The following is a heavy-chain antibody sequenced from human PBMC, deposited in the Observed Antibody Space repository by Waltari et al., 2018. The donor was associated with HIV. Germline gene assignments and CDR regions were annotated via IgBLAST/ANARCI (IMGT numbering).Heavy chain of an antibody. V-gene: IGHV1-8*01. D-gene: IGHD2-2*01. CDR2: MNPNSGNT. CDR1: GYTFTSYD. J-gene: IGHJ4*02. Sequence: QVQLVQSGAEVKKPGASVKVSCKASGYTFTSYDINWVRQATGQGLEWMGWMNPNSGNTGDAQKFQGRVTMTRDTSISTAYMELSSLRSDDTAVYYCARALGRGYCSSTSCFFDYWGQGPLVTVSS. CDR3: ARALGRGYCSSTSCFFDY.